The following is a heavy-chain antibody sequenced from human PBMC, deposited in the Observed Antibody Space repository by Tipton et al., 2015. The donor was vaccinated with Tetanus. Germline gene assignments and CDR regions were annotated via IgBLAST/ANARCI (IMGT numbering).Heavy chain of an antibody. CDR1: GGSVRGGDYQ. V-gene: IGHV4-61*08. CDR3: ASLPKHWLAPRGAP. CDR2: ISNSGRT. Sequence: TLSLTCTVSGGSVRGGDYQWNWIRQPPGKGLEWLAYISNSGRTNSNYSLKSRIAISRDTSKNQFSLRLSSVTAADSAVYYCASLPKHWLAPRGAPWGQGTLVTASS. J-gene: IGHJ5*02. D-gene: IGHD6-19*01.